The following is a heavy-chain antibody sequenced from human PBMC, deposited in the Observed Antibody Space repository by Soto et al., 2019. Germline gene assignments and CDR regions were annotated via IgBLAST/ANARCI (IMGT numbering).Heavy chain of an antibody. Sequence: GGSLRLSCAASGFTFSSYAMSWVRQAPGKGLEWVSAISGSGVSTYYADSVKGRFTISRDNSKNTLYLQMNSLRAEDTAVYYCAKDPLKVPAAMAFYYFDYWGQGTLVTVSS. V-gene: IGHV3-23*01. D-gene: IGHD2-2*01. J-gene: IGHJ4*02. CDR1: GFTFSSYA. CDR3: AKDPLKVPAAMAFYYFDY. CDR2: ISGSGVST.